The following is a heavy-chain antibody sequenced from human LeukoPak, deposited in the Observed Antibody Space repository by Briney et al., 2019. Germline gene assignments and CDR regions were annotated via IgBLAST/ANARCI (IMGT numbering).Heavy chain of an antibody. V-gene: IGHV3-43D*03. CDR1: GFNFDDYA. D-gene: IGHD3-22*01. CDR2: ITWDGGGT. CDR3: AKAYYFDSRGYFPPDY. J-gene: IGHJ4*01. Sequence: GGSLRLSCAASGFNFDDYAMHWVRQAPGKGLEWVSLITWDGGGTYYADSVKGRFTISRDNGKTSLYLQMNSLRPEDTALYYCAKAYYFDSRGYFPPDYWGHGTLVTVSS.